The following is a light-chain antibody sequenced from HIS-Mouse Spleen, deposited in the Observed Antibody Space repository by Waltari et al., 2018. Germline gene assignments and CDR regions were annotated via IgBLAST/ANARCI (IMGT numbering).Light chain of an antibody. V-gene: IGLV2-23*01. J-gene: IGLJ3*02. CDR1: SSDVGMYNL. Sequence: QSALTQPASVSGSPGQSITISCTGTSSDVGMYNLVSWYQQHPGKAPKLMIYEGSKRPSGVSNRFSGSKSGNTASLTISGLQAEDEAAYYCCSYAGSSTWVFGGGTKLTVL. CDR3: CSYAGSSTWV. CDR2: EGS.